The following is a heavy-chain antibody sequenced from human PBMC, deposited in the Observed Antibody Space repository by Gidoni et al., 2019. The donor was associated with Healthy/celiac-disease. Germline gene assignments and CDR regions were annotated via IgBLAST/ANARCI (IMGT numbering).Heavy chain of an antibody. D-gene: IGHD6-19*01. CDR3: ARGARPVAGTGPAFY. CDR2: IIPILGIA. J-gene: IGHJ4*02. CDR1: GGPFSSYA. Sequence: PGSSVKVSCKASGGPFSSYALSWVRQAPGQGLEWMGRIIPILGIANYAQKFQGRVTITADKSTSTAYMELSSLRSEDTAVYYCARGARPVAGTGPAFYWGQGTLFTVSS. V-gene: IGHV1-69*04.